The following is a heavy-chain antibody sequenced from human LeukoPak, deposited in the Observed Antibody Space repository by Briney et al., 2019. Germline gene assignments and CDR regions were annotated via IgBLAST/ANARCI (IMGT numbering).Heavy chain of an antibody. Sequence: GGSLRLSCAASGFTFSSYAMHWVRQAPGEGLECVSGISLNGGGTYYADSVKGRFTISRDNSKNTLYLQMNSLRAGDTAVYYCVKGRSTTMTTKTFFDYWGQGILVTVSS. J-gene: IGHJ4*02. CDR1: GFTFSSYA. CDR2: ISLNGGGT. V-gene: IGHV3-64D*09. D-gene: IGHD4-17*01. CDR3: VKGRSTTMTTKTFFDY.